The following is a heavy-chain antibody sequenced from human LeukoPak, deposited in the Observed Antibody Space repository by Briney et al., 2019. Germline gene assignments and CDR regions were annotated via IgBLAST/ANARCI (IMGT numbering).Heavy chain of an antibody. CDR1: GFTFSSYS. Sequence: GGSLRLSCAASGFTFSSYSMNWVRQAPGKGLEWVSSISSSSSYIYYADSVKGRFTISRDNAKNSLYLQMNSLRAEDTAVYYCAIAPIGGYSYGSHFDYWGQGTLVTVSS. D-gene: IGHD5-18*01. V-gene: IGHV3-21*01. CDR3: AIAPIGGYSYGSHFDY. CDR2: ISSSSSYI. J-gene: IGHJ4*02.